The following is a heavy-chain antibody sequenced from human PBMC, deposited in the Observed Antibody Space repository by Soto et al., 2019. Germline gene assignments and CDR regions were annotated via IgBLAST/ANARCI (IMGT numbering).Heavy chain of an antibody. CDR3: ARGWGEDSSDYFYAY. CDR2: IIPIFGTP. CDR1: GGTFSRLA. D-gene: IGHD3-22*01. Sequence: QVQLVQSGAEVRKPGSSVKVSCKASGGTFSRLAISWVRQAPGQGLEWMGGIIPIFGTPNHAQKFQGRLTITADEATSTFHMELSSLRSEDTAIYYCARGWGEDSSDYFYAYWGQGTLVIVSS. J-gene: IGHJ4*02. V-gene: IGHV1-69*01.